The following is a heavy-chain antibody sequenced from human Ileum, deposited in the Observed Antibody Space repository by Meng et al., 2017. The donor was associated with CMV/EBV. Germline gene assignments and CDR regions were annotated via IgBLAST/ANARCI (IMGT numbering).Heavy chain of an antibody. CDR2: VYSSGST. Sequence: QGRLQESGPGVVKPSETLSLPCTVSGGSISGYYWSWIRQPATKGLEWIGRVYSSGSTDYNPSLQSRVTMSVDTSKNQFSLKLSSVTAADTAVYYCARDRTVGPTPDGSLGAWGQGTLVTVSS. CDR3: ARDRTVGPTPDGSLGA. V-gene: IGHV4-4*07. D-gene: IGHD1-26*01. CDR1: GGSISGYY. J-gene: IGHJ4*02.